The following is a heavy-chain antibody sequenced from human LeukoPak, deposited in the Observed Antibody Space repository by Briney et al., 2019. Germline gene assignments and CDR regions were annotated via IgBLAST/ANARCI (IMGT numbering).Heavy chain of an antibody. D-gene: IGHD2-2*01. J-gene: IGHJ3*02. CDR2: IYYSGST. Sequence: SETLSLTCTVSGGSISSGGYYWSWIRQHPGKGLEWIGYIYYSGSTYSNPSLKSRVTISVDTSKNQFSLKLSSVTAADTAVYYCARGPSLEFDSAFDIWGQGTMVTVSS. CDR1: GGSISSGGYY. V-gene: IGHV4-31*03. CDR3: ARGPSLEFDSAFDI.